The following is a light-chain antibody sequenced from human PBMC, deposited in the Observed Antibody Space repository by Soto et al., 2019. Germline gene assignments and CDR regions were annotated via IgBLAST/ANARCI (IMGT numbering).Light chain of an antibody. J-gene: IGKJ1*01. V-gene: IGKV1-5*01. CDR2: DAS. CDR3: QQYNSYPWT. Sequence: DIQMTQSPSTLSASVRDRVTITCRASQSISSWLAWYQQKPGKAPKLLIYDASSLESGVQSRFSGSGSGTEFTLTISSLQPDDFATYYCQQYNSYPWTFGQGTKVDNK. CDR1: QSISSW.